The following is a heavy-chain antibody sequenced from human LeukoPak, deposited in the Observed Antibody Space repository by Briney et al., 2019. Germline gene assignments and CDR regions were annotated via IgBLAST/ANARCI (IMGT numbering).Heavy chain of an antibody. Sequence: GASVKVSCKASGYTFTGYHLHWVRQAPGQGLEWMGWINPNSGGIHYAQKFQGRVTLTRDTSIITAFMELSSLRSDDTAVYYCARDPGSQIQRWSSLGDAAFDIWGQGTMVTVYS. CDR2: INPNSGGI. CDR1: GYTFTGYH. J-gene: IGHJ3*02. D-gene: IGHD5-18*01. V-gene: IGHV1-2*02. CDR3: ARDPGSQIQRWSSLGDAAFDI.